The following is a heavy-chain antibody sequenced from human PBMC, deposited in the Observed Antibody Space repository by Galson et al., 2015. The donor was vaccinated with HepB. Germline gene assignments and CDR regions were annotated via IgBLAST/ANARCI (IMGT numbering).Heavy chain of an antibody. Sequence: SLRLSCAASGFTFSSYGMHWVRQAPGKGLEWVAVIWSDGSNQYYADSVKGRFTISRDNSKNTLYLQMGSLRAEDTAVYYCVKRYYSTSSWGQGTLVTVSS. CDR1: GFTFSSYG. J-gene: IGHJ5*02. CDR3: VKRYYSTSS. V-gene: IGHV3-33*06. CDR2: IWSDGSNQ. D-gene: IGHD6-13*01.